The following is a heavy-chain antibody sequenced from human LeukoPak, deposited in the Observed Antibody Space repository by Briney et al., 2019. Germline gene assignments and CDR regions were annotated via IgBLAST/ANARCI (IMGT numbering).Heavy chain of an antibody. V-gene: IGHV3-20*04. D-gene: IGHD2-15*01. CDR1: GFNFDVYG. CDR2: INWNGGST. J-gene: IGHJ3*02. Sequence: GGSLRLSCAASGFNFDVYGMSWVRQAPGKGLEWVSGINWNGGSTGYADSVKGRFTISRDNAKNSLFLQMNSLRAEDTALYYCARGEIVGYCSGGSCYRPIDIWGQGTMVTVSS. CDR3: ARGEIVGYCSGGSCYRPIDI.